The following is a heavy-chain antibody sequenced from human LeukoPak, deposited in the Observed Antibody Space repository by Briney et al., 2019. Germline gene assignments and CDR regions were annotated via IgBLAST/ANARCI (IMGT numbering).Heavy chain of an antibody. D-gene: IGHD3-10*01. J-gene: IGHJ4*02. CDR3: ARDDYYGSGSYYFDY. V-gene: IGHV3-21*01. Sequence: GGSLRLSCAASGFTFSSYSMNWVRRAPGKGLEWVSSISSSSSYIYYADSVKGRFTISRDNAKNSLYLQMNSLRAEDTAVYYCARDDYYGSGSYYFDYWGQGTLVTVSS. CDR1: GFTFSSYS. CDR2: ISSSSSYI.